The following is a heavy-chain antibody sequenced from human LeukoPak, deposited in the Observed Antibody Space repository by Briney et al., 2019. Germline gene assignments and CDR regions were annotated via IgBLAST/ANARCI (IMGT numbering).Heavy chain of an antibody. V-gene: IGHV3-21*01. D-gene: IGHD5-24*01. CDR2: ISSSRSFI. CDR3: ARDSGMATEYYYYYGMDV. Sequence: GGSLRLSCAASGFTFSSNSMNWVRQAPGKGLEWVSSISSSRSFIYYADSVKGRFTISRDNAKNSLYLQMNSLRAEDTAVYYCARDSGMATEYYYYYGMDVWGQGTTVTVSS. J-gene: IGHJ6*02. CDR1: GFTFSSNS.